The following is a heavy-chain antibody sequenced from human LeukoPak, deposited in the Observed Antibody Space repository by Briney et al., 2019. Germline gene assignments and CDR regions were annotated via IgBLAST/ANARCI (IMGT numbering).Heavy chain of an antibody. CDR3: AKDRVYSHGFEY. D-gene: IGHD5-12*01. Sequence: PGGSLRLSCAASGFTFSSYGMHWVRQAAGKGLEWVAAISYDGRNKEYVDSVKGRFTISRDHSKNKLYLQMNSLRAEDTAVYYCAKDRVYSHGFEYWGQGALVTVSS. J-gene: IGHJ4*02. CDR1: GFTFSSYG. V-gene: IGHV3-30*18. CDR2: ISYDGRNK.